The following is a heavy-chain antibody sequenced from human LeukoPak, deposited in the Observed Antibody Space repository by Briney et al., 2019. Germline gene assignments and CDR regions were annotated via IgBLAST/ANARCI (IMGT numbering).Heavy chain of an antibody. D-gene: IGHD6-19*01. V-gene: IGHV3-23*01. J-gene: IGHJ5*01. CDR2: INANSGTT. CDR1: GFAFSVYA. CDR3: AKPISGGLAVTADWFHP. Sequence: GGSLRPSCSASGFAFSVYAMSWLRQPPGKGLEWVSTINANSGTTSYAASVRGRFTISRDNSKNTLYLQLNTLRADDMATYYCAKPISGGLAVTADWFHPWGQGTLVVVSS.